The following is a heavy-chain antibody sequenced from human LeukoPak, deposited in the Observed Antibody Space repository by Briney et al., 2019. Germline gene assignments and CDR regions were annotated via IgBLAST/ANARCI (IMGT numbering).Heavy chain of an antibody. CDR2: INHSGST. Sequence: SETLSLTCAVYGGSFSGYYWSWIRQPPGKGLEWIGEINHSGSTNYNPSLKSRVTISVDTSKNQFSLKLSSVTAADTAVYYCARDTWFDPWGKGTLVTVSS. CDR3: ARDTWFDP. J-gene: IGHJ5*02. CDR1: GGSFSGYY. V-gene: IGHV4-34*01.